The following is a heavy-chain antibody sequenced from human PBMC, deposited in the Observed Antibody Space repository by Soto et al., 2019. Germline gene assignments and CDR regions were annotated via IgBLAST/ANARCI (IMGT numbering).Heavy chain of an antibody. V-gene: IGHV5-51*01. CDR3: ARTPPGSVFYFDY. Sequence: PGESLKISCKGSGYTFTNYWIGWVRQMPGKGLEWMGLIYPGDSDARYSPSFQGQVTISADKSISTAYLQWGSLKASDTAMYYCARTPPGSVFYFDYWGQGTPVTVSS. D-gene: IGHD6-19*01. J-gene: IGHJ4*02. CDR2: IYPGDSDA. CDR1: GYTFTNYW.